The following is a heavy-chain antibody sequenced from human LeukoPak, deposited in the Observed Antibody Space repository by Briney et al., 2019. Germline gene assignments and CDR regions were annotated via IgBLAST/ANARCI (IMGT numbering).Heavy chain of an antibody. CDR1: GFIFNNYA. D-gene: IGHD3-22*01. Sequence: PGGSLRLSCAGSGFIFNNYAMHWVRQPPGKGLEWVSGISWNSGSIDYADSVKGRFTISRDNTKNTLYLEMNSLRAEDTAVYYCARDAMDYHGSNGYYLNWFDSWGQGTLVTVSS. V-gene: IGHV3-9*01. J-gene: IGHJ5*01. CDR2: ISWNSGSI. CDR3: ARDAMDYHGSNGYYLNWFDS.